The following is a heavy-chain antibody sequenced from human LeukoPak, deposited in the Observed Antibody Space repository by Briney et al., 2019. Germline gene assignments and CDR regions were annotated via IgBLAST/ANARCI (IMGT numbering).Heavy chain of an antibody. CDR1: GYTFTGYY. Sequence: GASVKVSCKASGYTFTGYYMHWVRQAPGQGLEWMGRINPNGGGTNYAQKFQGRVTMTRDTSISTAYMELSRLRSDDTAVYYCAGSYYDSSGYLHWGQGTLVTASS. J-gene: IGHJ4*02. D-gene: IGHD3-22*01. CDR2: INPNGGGT. CDR3: AGSYYDSSGYLH. V-gene: IGHV1-2*06.